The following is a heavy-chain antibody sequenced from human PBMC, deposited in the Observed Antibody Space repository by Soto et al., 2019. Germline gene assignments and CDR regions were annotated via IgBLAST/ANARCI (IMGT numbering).Heavy chain of an antibody. Sequence: GGSLRLSCAASGFTFSSYAMSWVRQAPGKGLEWVSAISGSGGSTYYADSVKGRFTISRDNSKNTLYLQMNSLRAEDTAVYYCAKSPMDLIHDYGDYEGMERDYYYYYMDVWGKGTTVTVSS. CDR2: ISGSGGST. J-gene: IGHJ6*03. CDR3: AKSPMDLIHDYGDYEGMERDYYYYYMDV. V-gene: IGHV3-23*01. CDR1: GFTFSSYA. D-gene: IGHD4-17*01.